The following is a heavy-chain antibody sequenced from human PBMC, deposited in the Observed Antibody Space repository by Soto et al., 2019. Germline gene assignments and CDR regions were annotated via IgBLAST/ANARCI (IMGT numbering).Heavy chain of an antibody. CDR1: GFTFSSYA. CDR3: AKDASITMIVVVITSDAFDI. V-gene: IGHV3-23*01. J-gene: IGHJ3*02. CDR2: ISGSGGST. D-gene: IGHD3-22*01. Sequence: VGSLRLSCAASGFTFSSYAGSWVRQAPGKGLEWVSAISGSGGSTYYADSVKGRFTISRDNSKNTLYLQMNSLRAEDTAVYYCAKDASITMIVVVITSDAFDIWGQGTMVTVS.